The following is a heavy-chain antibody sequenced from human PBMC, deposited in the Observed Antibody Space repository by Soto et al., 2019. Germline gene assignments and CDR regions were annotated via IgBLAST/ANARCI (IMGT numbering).Heavy chain of an antibody. V-gene: IGHV3-30*18. CDR1: GFTFSSYG. CDR3: AKDKHPYCSGGSCYCDY. Sequence: PGGSLRLSCAASGFTFSSYGMHWVRQAPGKGLEWVAVISYDGSNKYYADSVKGRFTISRDNSKNTLYLQMNSLRAEDTAVYYCAKDKHPYCSGGSCYCDYWGQGTLVTV. J-gene: IGHJ4*02. CDR2: ISYDGSNK. D-gene: IGHD2-15*01.